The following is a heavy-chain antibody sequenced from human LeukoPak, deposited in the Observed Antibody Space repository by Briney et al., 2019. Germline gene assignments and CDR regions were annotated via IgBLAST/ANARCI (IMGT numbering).Heavy chain of an antibody. CDR3: ARLWATYGDYEDDAFDI. CDR2: IIPIFGTA. D-gene: IGHD4-17*01. CDR1: GGTFSSYA. V-gene: IGHV1-69*13. J-gene: IGHJ3*02. Sequence: ASVTVSFKASGGTFSSYAISWVRQAPGQGLEWMGGIIPIFGTANYAQKFQGRVTITADESTSTAYMELSSLRSEDTAVYYCARLWATYGDYEDDAFDIWGQGTMVTVSS.